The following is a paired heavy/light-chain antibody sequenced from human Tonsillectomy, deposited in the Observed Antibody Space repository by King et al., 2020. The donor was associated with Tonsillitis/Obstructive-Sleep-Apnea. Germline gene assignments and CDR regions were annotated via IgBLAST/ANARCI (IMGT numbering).Heavy chain of an antibody. CDR3: GHKGRGNYYHSSGYYYFDY. D-gene: IGHD3-22*01. J-gene: IGHJ4*02. CDR1: GFSLTTSGVG. Sequence: QITLKESGPTLVKPTQTLTLTCTFSGFSLTTSGVGVGWIRQPPGKALEWLALIYWDGDKRYSPSLKSRLTITEDTSKNQVVLTMTNMDPVDTATYYCGHKGRGNYYHSSGYYYFDYWGQGTLVTVSS. V-gene: IGHV2-5*02. CDR2: IYWDGDK.
Light chain of an antibody. Sequence: DIQMTQSPSTLSASVGDRVIITCRASQSLNRWLAWYQQKPGKAPKLLIYDASSLESGVPSRFSGSGSGTEFTLTISSLQPDDFATYYCQQYNAYPTFGPGTKVDVK. J-gene: IGKJ3*01. CDR1: QSLNRW. V-gene: IGKV1-5*01. CDR2: DAS. CDR3: QQYNAYPT.